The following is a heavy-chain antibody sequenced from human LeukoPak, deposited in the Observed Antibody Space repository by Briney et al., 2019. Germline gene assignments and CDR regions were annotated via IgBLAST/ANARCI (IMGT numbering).Heavy chain of an antibody. J-gene: IGHJ5*02. D-gene: IGHD5-12*01. Sequence: SETLSLTCAVYGGSFSGYYWSWIRQPPGKGLEWIGEINHSGSTNYNPSLKSRVTISVDTSKNQFSLKLSSVTAADTAVYFCVRVVTTILRWFDPWGQGTLVTVSS. CDR3: VRVVTTILRWFDP. CDR1: GGSFSGYY. V-gene: IGHV4-34*01. CDR2: INHSGST.